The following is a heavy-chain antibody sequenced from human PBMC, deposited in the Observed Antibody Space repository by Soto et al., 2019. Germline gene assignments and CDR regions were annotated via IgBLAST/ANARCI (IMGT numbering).Heavy chain of an antibody. V-gene: IGHV4-61*08. CDR3: ATMNILAGHAFDF. CDR2: VYYTGST. D-gene: IGHD3-9*01. J-gene: IGHJ3*01. Sequence: QVQLQESGPGLVKPSETLSLTCTVSGVSVSSGDYSWSWIRQPPGKGLEWIGYVYYTGSTNYKSSLKSRVTISVDTSKNQFSLQLNSVTAADTAVYSCATMNILAGHAFDFWGQGTMVTVSS. CDR1: GVSVSSGDYS.